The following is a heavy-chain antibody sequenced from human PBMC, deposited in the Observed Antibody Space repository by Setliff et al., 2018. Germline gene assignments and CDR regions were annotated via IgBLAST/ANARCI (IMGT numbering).Heavy chain of an antibody. Sequence: PGGSLRLSCAASGFTLSNYAMTWVRQAPGRGLEWVPGISGSSVTTHHADSVKGRFTISRDNRKNTVYLQMNSLRGEDTAVYYCAGTSSWLSYMDVWGKGTTVTVSS. D-gene: IGHD6-13*01. V-gene: IGHV3-23*01. CDR3: AGTSSWLSYMDV. J-gene: IGHJ6*03. CDR2: ISGSSVTT. CDR1: GFTLSNYA.